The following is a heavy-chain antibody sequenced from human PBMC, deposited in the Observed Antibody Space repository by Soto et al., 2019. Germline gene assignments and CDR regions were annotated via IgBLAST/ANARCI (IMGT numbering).Heavy chain of an antibody. Sequence: SETLSLTCTVSGGSISSYYWSWIRQPPGKGLEWIGYIYYSGSTNYNPSLKSRVTISVDTSKNQFSLKLSSVTAADTAVYYCARDSITGTTRWFDPWGQGTLVTVYS. CDR1: GGSISSYY. V-gene: IGHV4-59*01. D-gene: IGHD1-7*01. J-gene: IGHJ5*02. CDR3: ARDSITGTTRWFDP. CDR2: IYYSGST.